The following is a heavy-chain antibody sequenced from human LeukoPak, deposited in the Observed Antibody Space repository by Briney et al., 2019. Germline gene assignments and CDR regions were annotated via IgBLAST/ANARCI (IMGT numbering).Heavy chain of an antibody. D-gene: IGHD3-22*01. Sequence: PGGSLRLSCAASGFTFDDYAMHWVRQAPGKGLEWASGISWNSGSIGYADSVKGRFTISRDNAKNSLYLQMNSLRAEDTALYYCAKDIRNNYYDSSGEFDYWGQGTLVTVSS. V-gene: IGHV3-9*01. CDR1: GFTFDDYA. CDR3: AKDIRNNYYDSSGEFDY. J-gene: IGHJ4*02. CDR2: ISWNSGSI.